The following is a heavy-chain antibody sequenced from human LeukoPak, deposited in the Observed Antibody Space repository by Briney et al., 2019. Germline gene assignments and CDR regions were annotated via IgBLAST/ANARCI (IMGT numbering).Heavy chain of an antibody. Sequence: PGGSLRLSCAASGFTFSSYSMNWVRQAPGKGLEWVSSISSSSSYIYYADSVKGRFTISRDNAKNSLYLQMNSLRAEDTAIYYCAREVPSGSYASSLGYWGQGTLVTVSS. D-gene: IGHD1-26*01. CDR3: AREVPSGSYASSLGY. V-gene: IGHV3-21*01. CDR1: GFTFSSYS. J-gene: IGHJ4*02. CDR2: ISSSSSYI.